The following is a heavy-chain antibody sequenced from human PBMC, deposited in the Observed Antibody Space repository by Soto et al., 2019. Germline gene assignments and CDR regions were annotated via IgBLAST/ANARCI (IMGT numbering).Heavy chain of an antibody. V-gene: IGHV4-38-2*02. J-gene: IGHJ5*02. CDR1: DYSIRTGYY. CDR3: AREVTPKWGFGFDP. Sequence: PSETLSLTCGVSDYSIRTGYYWAWIRQSPTKGLEWIGSISHSGGSSYNPSLESRATISLDTSKNQFFLTMTAVTAADTAIYYCAREVTPKWGFGFDPWAQGLLVTVSS. CDR2: ISHSGGS. D-gene: IGHD7-27*01.